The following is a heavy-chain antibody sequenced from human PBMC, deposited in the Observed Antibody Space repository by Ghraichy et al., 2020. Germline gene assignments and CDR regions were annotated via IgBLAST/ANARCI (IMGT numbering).Heavy chain of an antibody. V-gene: IGHV4-34*01. J-gene: IGHJ5*02. D-gene: IGHD2-2*01. CDR2: INHSGST. CDR1: GGSFSGYY. CDR3: ARTKKRYIVVVPAARGGWFDP. Sequence: SETLSLTCAVYGGSFSGYYWSWIRQPPGKGLEWIGEINHSGSTNYNPSLKSRVTISVDTSKNQFSLKLSSVTAADTAVYYCARTKKRYIVVVPAARGGWFDPWGQGTLVTVSS.